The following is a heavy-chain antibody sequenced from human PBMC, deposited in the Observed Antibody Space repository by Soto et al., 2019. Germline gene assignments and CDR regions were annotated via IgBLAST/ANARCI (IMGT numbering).Heavy chain of an antibody. Sequence: SETLSLTCTVSGGSISSSSYYWGWIRQPPGKGLEWIGSFYYSGSTYYNPSLKRRVTISVDTSKTQFSLKLSSVTAADTAGYYCASTIRGGYDLGPDAFDIWGQGTMVTVSS. V-gene: IGHV4-39*01. D-gene: IGHD5-12*01. CDR1: GGSISSSSYY. CDR3: ASTIRGGYDLGPDAFDI. CDR2: FYYSGST. J-gene: IGHJ3*02.